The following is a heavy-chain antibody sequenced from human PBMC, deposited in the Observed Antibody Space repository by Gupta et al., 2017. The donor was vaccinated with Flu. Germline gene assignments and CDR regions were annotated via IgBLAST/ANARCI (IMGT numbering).Heavy chain of an antibody. CDR1: GFAFNSYE. V-gene: IGHV3-48*03. Sequence: VLVFASGCVLVYPGGSLRLSVTACGFAFNSYEMSWVRQAPGRGLEWVAFISSSAVTYYTDPVRGRFTISRDNANNLLYLQMSSLRGEDTAVYYCARGHWDNWGQGTLVTVSS. J-gene: IGHJ4*02. CDR3: ARGHWDN. CDR2: ISSSAVT.